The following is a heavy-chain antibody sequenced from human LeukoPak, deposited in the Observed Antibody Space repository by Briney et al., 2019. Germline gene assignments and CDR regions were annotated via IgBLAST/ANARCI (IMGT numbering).Heavy chain of an antibody. D-gene: IGHD6-13*01. V-gene: IGHV3-20*04. CDR3: ARGAAARQKEDYYYYMDV. CDR2: INWNGGST. J-gene: IGHJ6*03. CDR1: GFTFDDYG. Sequence: GGSLRLSCAASGFTFDDYGMSWVRQAPGKGLEGVSGINWNGGSTGYADSVKGRFTISRDNAKDSLYLQMNSLRAEDTALYYCARGAAARQKEDYYYYMDVWGKGTTVTVSS.